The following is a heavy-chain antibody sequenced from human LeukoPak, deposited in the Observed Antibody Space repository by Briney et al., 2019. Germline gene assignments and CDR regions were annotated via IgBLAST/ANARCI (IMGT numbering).Heavy chain of an antibody. D-gene: IGHD1-26*01. Sequence: GGSLRLSCTASGFTFGDYAMSWFRQAPGKGLEWVGFIRSKAYGGTTEYAASVKGRFTISRDDSKSIAYLQMNSLKTEDTAVYYCTRDTTYSGSGIDAFDIWGQGTMVTVSS. CDR2: IRSKAYGGTT. J-gene: IGHJ3*02. CDR3: TRDTTYSGSGIDAFDI. CDR1: GFTFGDYA. V-gene: IGHV3-49*03.